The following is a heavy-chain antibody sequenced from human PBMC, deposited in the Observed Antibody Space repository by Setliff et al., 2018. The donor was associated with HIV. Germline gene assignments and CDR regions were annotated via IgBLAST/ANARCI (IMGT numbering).Heavy chain of an antibody. J-gene: IGHJ4*02. CDR1: GVTLTTFA. D-gene: IGHD3-10*01. CDR3: VTPYYSVSGNSDF. V-gene: IGHV1-69*04. CDR2: IVPVRDVT. Sequence: SVKVSCKASGVTLTTFAMYWVRQSPGQGLDWMATIVPVRDVTNYAQKFQGRLTISADTFTRTVYMELSSLRSDDPAVYYCVTPYYSVSGNSDFWGQGTLVTVSS.